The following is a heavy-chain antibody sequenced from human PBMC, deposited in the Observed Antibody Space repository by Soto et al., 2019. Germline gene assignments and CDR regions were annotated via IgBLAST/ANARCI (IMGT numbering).Heavy chain of an antibody. J-gene: IGHJ6*03. Sequence: GGSLRLSCAASGFSFSSYWMHWVRQAPGKGLVWVSRINSDGSSTSYADSVKGRFTISRDNAKNTLYLQMNSLRAEDTAVYYCARDVDPGNYYYYMDVWGKGTTVTVSS. CDR2: INSDGSST. V-gene: IGHV3-74*01. CDR3: ARDVDPGNYYYYMDV. CDR1: GFSFSSYW. D-gene: IGHD3-9*01.